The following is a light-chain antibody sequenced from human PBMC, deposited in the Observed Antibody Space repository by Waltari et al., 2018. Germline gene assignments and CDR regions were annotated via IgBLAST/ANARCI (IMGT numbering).Light chain of an antibody. J-gene: IGLJ3*02. V-gene: IGLV2-14*01. CDR1: SSDVGGYNY. CDR2: DVS. Sequence: QSALTQPASVSESPGQSITISCTGTSSDVGGYNYVSWYQQHIGKAPKLMIYDVSRRPSGCSNRFSGSKSGNTAPRTISGLQAEDEADYYCSSYTSGSTWVFGGGTKLTVL. CDR3: SSYTSGSTWV.